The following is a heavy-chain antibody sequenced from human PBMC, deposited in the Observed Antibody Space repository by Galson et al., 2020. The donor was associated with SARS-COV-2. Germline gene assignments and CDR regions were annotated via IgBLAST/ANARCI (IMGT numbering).Heavy chain of an antibody. Sequence: KISCKASGGTFSSYAISWVRQAPGQGLEWMGGIIPILGIANYAQKFQGRVTITADKSTSTAYMELSSLRSEDTAVYYCARAPGGYDFWSGYYGYYMDVWGKGTTVTVSS. CDR3: ARAPGGYDFWSGYYGYYMDV. J-gene: IGHJ6*03. V-gene: IGHV1-69*10. D-gene: IGHD3-3*01. CDR2: IIPILGIA. CDR1: GGTFSSYA.